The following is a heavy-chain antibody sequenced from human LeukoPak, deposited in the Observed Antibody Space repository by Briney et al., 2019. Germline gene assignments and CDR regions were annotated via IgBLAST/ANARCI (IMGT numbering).Heavy chain of an antibody. J-gene: IGHJ6*02. CDR2: INHSGST. D-gene: IGHD6-13*01. V-gene: IGHV4-34*01. CDR1: GGSFSGYY. CDR3: ASRIAAAGAFYYYYGMDV. Sequence: SETLSLTCAVYGGSFSGYYWSWIRQPPGKGLEWIGEINHSGSTNYNPSLKSRVTISVDTSKNQFSLKLSSVTAADTAVYYCASRIAAAGAFYYYYGMDVWGQGTTVTASS.